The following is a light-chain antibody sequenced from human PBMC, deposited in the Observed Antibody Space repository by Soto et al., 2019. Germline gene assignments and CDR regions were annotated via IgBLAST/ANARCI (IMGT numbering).Light chain of an antibody. V-gene: IGLV2-14*01. CDR1: SSDIGTYIY. CDR2: EVG. J-gene: IGLJ2*01. Sequence: QSALTQPASVSGSPGQSITISCTGTSSDIGTYIYVSWYLQHPGKAPKLLIYEVGNRPSGVSNRFSGSKSGNTASLTISGIQAEDEADYSCSSYTSSNSVVFGGGTKLTVL. CDR3: SSYTSSNSVV.